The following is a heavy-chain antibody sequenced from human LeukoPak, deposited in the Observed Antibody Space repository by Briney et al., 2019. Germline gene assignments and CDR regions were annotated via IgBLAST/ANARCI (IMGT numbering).Heavy chain of an antibody. J-gene: IGHJ4*02. Sequence: GRSLRLSCAASGFTFSNYAMTWVRQAPGKGLEWVSAISDSGGSTYYADSVKGRFTISRDNSKTTLYLQMNSLRAEDTAVYYCAKDDGRSYYLDYWGQGTLVTVSS. CDR2: ISDSGGST. CDR1: GFTFSNYA. CDR3: AKDDGRSYYLDY. V-gene: IGHV3-23*01.